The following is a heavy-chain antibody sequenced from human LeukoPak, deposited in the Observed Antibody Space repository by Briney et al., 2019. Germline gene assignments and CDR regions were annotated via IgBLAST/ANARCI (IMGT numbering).Heavy chain of an antibody. J-gene: IGHJ6*03. CDR1: GYTFTSYY. V-gene: IGHV1-46*01. CDR2: INPSGGST. Sequence: ASVKVSCKASGYTFTSYYMHWVRQAPGQGLEWMGIINPSGGSTSYAQKFQGRVTMTTDTSTSTAYMELRSLRSDDTAVYYCARSSDYASKARYYYYYMDVWGKGTTVTISS. D-gene: IGHD4-17*01. CDR3: ARSSDYASKARYYYYYMDV.